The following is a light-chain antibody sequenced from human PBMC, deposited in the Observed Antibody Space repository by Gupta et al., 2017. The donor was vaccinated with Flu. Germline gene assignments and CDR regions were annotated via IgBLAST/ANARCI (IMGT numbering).Light chain of an antibody. J-gene: IGKJ2*01. V-gene: IGKV3-20*01. CDR1: QSISSDY. CDR2: GSS. Sequence: ELVLTPSPGALSLSPGDRAILSCRASQSISSDYLAWYQQKPGQAPRFLIYGSSSRATGTPDRFSGSGSGTDFTLTISRLEPEDFAVYYCQQYGSPPYTFGQGTKLEIK. CDR3: QQYGSPPYT.